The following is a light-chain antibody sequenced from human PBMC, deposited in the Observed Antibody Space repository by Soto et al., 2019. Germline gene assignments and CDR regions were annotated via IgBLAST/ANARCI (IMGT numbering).Light chain of an antibody. CDR3: QQSHTAPWT. V-gene: IGKV1-39*01. CDR1: QPINNF. CDR2: STS. Sequence: DIQMTQSPSSLAASVGDRVTLTCRASQPINNFLNWYQHKPGLAPQLLIFSTSPLQSGVPQRFAGSGSGTEFTLTISSLQPEDLAIYYCQQSHTAPWTFGQGTKVEIK. J-gene: IGKJ1*01.